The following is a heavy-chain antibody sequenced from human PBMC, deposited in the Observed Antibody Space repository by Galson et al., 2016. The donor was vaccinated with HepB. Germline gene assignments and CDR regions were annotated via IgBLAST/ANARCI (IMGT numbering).Heavy chain of an antibody. J-gene: IGHJ4*02. D-gene: IGHD1-1*01. V-gene: IGHV3-23*01. CDR3: ARDRGYIGSAFDY. Sequence: SLRLSCAVSGVSVNSNYMSWVRQAPGKGLEWVSGTGVDGGPTFYAESVKGRFIISKDMSKNTLSLQMNSLRADDTAVYYCARDRGYIGSAFDYWGLGTLVTVAS. CDR2: TGVDGGPT. CDR1: GVSVNSNY.